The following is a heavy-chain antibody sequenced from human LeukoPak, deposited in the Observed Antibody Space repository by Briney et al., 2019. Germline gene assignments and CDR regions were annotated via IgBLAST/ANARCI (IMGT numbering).Heavy chain of an antibody. J-gene: IGHJ3*02. Sequence: SETLSLTCTVSGGPISSSSYYWGWIRQPPGKGLEWIGSIYYSGSTYYNPSLKSRVTISVDTSKNQFSLKLSSVTAADTAVYYCARRLSREGAFDIWGQGTMVTVSS. CDR2: IYYSGST. D-gene: IGHD2-2*01. V-gene: IGHV4-39*01. CDR1: GGPISSSSYY. CDR3: ARRLSREGAFDI.